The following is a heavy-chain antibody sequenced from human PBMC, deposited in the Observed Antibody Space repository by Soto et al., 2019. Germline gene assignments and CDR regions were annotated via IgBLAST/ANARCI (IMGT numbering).Heavy chain of an antibody. CDR3: ARVFGWI. CDR2: IYPGDSDT. V-gene: IGHV5-51*01. J-gene: IGHJ4*02. D-gene: IGHD2-2*03. CDR1: GYDFGSYC. Sequence: ESLKISCKGPGYDFGSYCIAWVRQMPGKGLEGKEIIYPGDSDTRYTPTFQGQVTISADKSIHTANLQWSSLKPPDTAKHYYARVFGWIWGQGTRFTVSS.